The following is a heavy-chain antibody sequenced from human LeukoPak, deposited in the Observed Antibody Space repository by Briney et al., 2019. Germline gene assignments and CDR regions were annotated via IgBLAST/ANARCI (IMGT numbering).Heavy chain of an antibody. D-gene: IGHD4-17*01. CDR3: AKDRHGDYGLGALDI. V-gene: IGHV3-23*01. Sequence: GGSLRLSCAASGFTFSSYEMNWVRQAPGKGLEWVSTISTTGGSTYYADSVKGRFTISRDNSKNTLYLQMNSLGAEDTALYYCAKDRHGDYGLGALDIWGQGTMVTVSS. J-gene: IGHJ3*02. CDR1: GFTFSSYE. CDR2: ISTTGGST.